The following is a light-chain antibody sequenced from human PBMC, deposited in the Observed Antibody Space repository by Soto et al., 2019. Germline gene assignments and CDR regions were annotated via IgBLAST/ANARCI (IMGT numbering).Light chain of an antibody. CDR1: QSVSSN. V-gene: IGKV3-15*01. CDR2: GAS. J-gene: IGKJ1*01. CDR3: QQYNNWPRGT. Sequence: EIVMTQSPATLSVSPGERATLSCRASQSVSSNLAWYQQKPGQAPRLLIYGASTRATGIPARFSGSGSGTEFTLTISSLQSEYVAVYYCQQYNNWPRGTVGRGTKVEIK.